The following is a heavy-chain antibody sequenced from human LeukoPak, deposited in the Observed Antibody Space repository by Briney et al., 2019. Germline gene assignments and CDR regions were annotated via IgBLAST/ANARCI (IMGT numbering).Heavy chain of an antibody. Sequence: VASVKVSCKASGYTFTGYYMHWVRQAPGQGLEWMGWINPNSGGTNYAQKFQGRVTMTRDTSISTAYMELSRLRSDDTAVYYCARAKRDGTGTWFDPWGQGTLVTVSS. V-gene: IGHV1-2*02. CDR1: GYTFTGYY. CDR3: ARAKRDGTGTWFDP. J-gene: IGHJ5*02. CDR2: INPNSGGT. D-gene: IGHD1/OR15-1a*01.